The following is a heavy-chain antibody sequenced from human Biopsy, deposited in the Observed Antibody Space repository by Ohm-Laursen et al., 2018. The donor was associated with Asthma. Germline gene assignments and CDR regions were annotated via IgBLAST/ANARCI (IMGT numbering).Heavy chain of an antibody. V-gene: IGHV3-21*01. D-gene: IGHD5-18*01. CDR3: ARFKRGYSYGYAGVFDY. Sequence: SLRPSCTASGFDFSDYTMNWVRQAPGKGLEWVSSISSLSRYKYYSDSLRGRVTISRDNAKNSLYLQMNSLRDEDTAVYYCARFKRGYSYGYAGVFDYWGQGTLVTVSS. J-gene: IGHJ4*02. CDR1: GFDFSDYT. CDR2: ISSLSRYK.